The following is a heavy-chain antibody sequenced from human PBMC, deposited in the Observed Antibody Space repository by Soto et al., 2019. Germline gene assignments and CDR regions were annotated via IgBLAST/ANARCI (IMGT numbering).Heavy chain of an antibody. Sequence: PSETLSLTCTVSGGSISSYYWSWIRQPPGKGLEWIGYIYYSGSTNYNPSLKSRVTISVDTSKNQFSLKLSSVTAADTAVYYCVRYHGARVYFDYWGQGSLVTVSS. J-gene: IGHJ4*02. CDR2: IYYSGST. D-gene: IGHD4-17*01. CDR3: VRYHGARVYFDY. V-gene: IGHV4-59*08. CDR1: GGSISSYY.